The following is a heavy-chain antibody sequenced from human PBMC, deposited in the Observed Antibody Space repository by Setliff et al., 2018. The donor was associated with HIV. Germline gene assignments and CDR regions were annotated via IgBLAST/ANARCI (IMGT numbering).Heavy chain of an antibody. Sequence: SETLSLTCTVSGGSISTYYWSWIRQSPGKGLEWIGYIYYSGSTKYNPSLKSRLTISVDTSKNQFSLKLRSVTAADTAFYYCARGVTHPPPFGAFDIWGLGTLGTVS. J-gene: IGHJ3*02. V-gene: IGHV4-59*01. CDR3: ARGVTHPPPFGAFDI. CDR2: IYYSGST. D-gene: IGHD5-18*01. CDR1: GGSISTYY.